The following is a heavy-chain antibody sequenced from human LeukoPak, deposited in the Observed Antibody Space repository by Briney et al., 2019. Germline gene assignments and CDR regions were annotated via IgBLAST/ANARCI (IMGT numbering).Heavy chain of an antibody. J-gene: IGHJ4*02. Sequence: GASVKVSCNASGYSFIGYYMHWVRQAPGQGLEWMGWINPNTGATEYAQKFQGRVTMTRDTSISTAYMELSRLTSDDTAFYYCGSQGCRGGSCYTSLGYWGQGTLVTVAS. D-gene: IGHD2-15*01. CDR2: INPNTGAT. CDR3: GSQGCRGGSCYTSLGY. V-gene: IGHV1-2*02. CDR1: GYSFIGYY.